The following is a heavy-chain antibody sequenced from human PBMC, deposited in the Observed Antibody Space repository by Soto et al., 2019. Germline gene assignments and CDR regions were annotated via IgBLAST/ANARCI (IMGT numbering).Heavy chain of an antibody. J-gene: IGHJ5*02. CDR3: VRRHVSATGIDWFEP. CDR1: GYTFTSYG. V-gene: IGHV1-3*01. CDR2: INAANGDT. Sequence: ASVKVSCKASGYTFTSYGIHWVRQAPGQRLEWMRWINAANGDTKYSPKFQGRVTITRDTSASTAYMELSSLRSEDTAVYYCVRRHVSATGIDWFEPWGQGTLGTVSS. D-gene: IGHD6-13*01.